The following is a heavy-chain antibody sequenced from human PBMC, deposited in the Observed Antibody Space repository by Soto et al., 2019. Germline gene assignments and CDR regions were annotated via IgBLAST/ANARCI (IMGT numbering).Heavy chain of an antibody. D-gene: IGHD3-3*01. Sequence: QVQLVESGGGGVQPGRSLRLSCAASGFTFSSYAMHWVRQAPGKGLEWVAVMSHDGNNEYYADSVKGRFTISRDNSQSTLYLQMNSLRGDDTAVYYCARGGLRYFDFWSGYSSFDYWGQGALVTVSS. CDR2: MSHDGNNE. CDR3: ARGGLRYFDFWSGYSSFDY. V-gene: IGHV3-30-3*01. J-gene: IGHJ4*02. CDR1: GFTFSSYA.